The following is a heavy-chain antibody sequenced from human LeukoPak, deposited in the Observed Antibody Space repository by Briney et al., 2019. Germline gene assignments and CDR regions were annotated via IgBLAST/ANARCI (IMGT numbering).Heavy chain of an antibody. CDR2: IYDSGST. D-gene: IGHD1-26*01. J-gene: IGHJ4*02. V-gene: IGHV4-59*04. Sequence: GSLRLSCAASGFTFSSYGMHWVRQPPGKGLEWIGNIYDSGSTYYNASLQSRVTISIDTSKNQFSLRLSSVIAADTAMYYCAKSGGYGLIDYWGQGTLVTVSS. CDR1: GFTFSSYG. CDR3: AKSGGYGLIDY.